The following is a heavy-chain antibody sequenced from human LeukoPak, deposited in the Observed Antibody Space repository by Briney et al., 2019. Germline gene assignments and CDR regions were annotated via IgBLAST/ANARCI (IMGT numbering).Heavy chain of an antibody. Sequence: GGSLRLSCAASGFTFSSYAMSWVRQAPGKGLEWVSAISDSGASTYYADSVKGRFTISRDNAKNSLYLQMNSLRAEDTAVYYCARTHSPDSSGYFDAFDIWGQGTMVTVSS. J-gene: IGHJ3*02. CDR3: ARTHSPDSSGYFDAFDI. D-gene: IGHD3-22*01. V-gene: IGHV3-23*01. CDR1: GFTFSSYA. CDR2: ISDSGAST.